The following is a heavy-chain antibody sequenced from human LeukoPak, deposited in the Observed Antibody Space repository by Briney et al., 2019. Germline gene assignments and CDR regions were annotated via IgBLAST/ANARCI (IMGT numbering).Heavy chain of an antibody. J-gene: IGHJ4*02. V-gene: IGHV1-18*01. CDR2: ISTYNGNT. D-gene: IGHD6-19*01. CDR1: GYTFTSYG. Sequence: ASVKVPCKASGYTFTSYGISWVRQAPGQGLEWMGWISTYNGNTNYAQKLQGRVTMTTDTSTSTAYMELRSLRSDDTAVYYCARDPHEFSSGWFQFDCWGQGTLVTVSS. CDR3: ARDPHEFSSGWFQFDC.